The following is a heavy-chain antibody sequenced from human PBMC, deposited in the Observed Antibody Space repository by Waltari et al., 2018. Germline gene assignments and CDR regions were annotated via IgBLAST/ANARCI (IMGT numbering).Heavy chain of an antibody. CDR2: ISGSGSST. D-gene: IGHD3-10*01. V-gene: IGHV3-23*01. J-gene: IGHJ4*02. CDR1: GFTFSSYA. CDR3: ASFRFRELLHPWAR. Sequence: EVQLLESGGGLVQPGGSLRLSCAASGFTFSSYAMSWVRQAPGKGLEWVSAISGSGSSTYYADSGKVRFTIPRDNSKNTLYLQMNSLRAEDTAVYYCASFRFRELLHPWARWGQGTLVTVSS.